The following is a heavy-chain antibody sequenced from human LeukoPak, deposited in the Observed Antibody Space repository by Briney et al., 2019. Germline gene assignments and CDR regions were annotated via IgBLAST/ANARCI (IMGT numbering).Heavy chain of an antibody. CDR1: GFTFSSYG. D-gene: IGHD2-15*01. J-gene: IGHJ1*01. V-gene: IGHV3-30*02. CDR2: IRYDGSNK. Sequence: PGGSLRLSCAASGFTFSSYGMHWVRQAPGKGLEWVAFIRYDGSNKYYADSVKGRFTISRDNSKNTLYLQMNSLRAEDTAVYYCAKDLHCSGGSCYPEYFQHWGQGTLVTVSS. CDR3: AKDLHCSGGSCYPEYFQH.